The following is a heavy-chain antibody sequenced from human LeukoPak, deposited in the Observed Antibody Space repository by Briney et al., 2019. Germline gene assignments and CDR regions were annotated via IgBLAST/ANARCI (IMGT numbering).Heavy chain of an antibody. V-gene: IGHV5-51*01. Sequence: GESLKISCKGSGYTFATYWIGWVRQMPGKGLERMGIIYPGDSHPRYSPSFQGQVTISADKSISTAYVQWSSLKASDTAMYYCARRGVVDSSPFDYWGQGTLVTVSS. CDR2: IYPGDSHP. CDR1: GYTFATYW. D-gene: IGHD3/OR15-3a*01. CDR3: ARRGVVDSSPFDY. J-gene: IGHJ4*02.